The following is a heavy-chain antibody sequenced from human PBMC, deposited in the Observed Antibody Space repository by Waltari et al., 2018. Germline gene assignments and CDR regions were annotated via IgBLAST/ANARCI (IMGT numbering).Heavy chain of an antibody. CDR2: ISHRGST. CDR3: ARVEWRENYYLDY. D-gene: IGHD3-3*01. J-gene: IGHJ4*02. V-gene: IGHV4-38-2*01. Sequence: QVQLQESGPGLVKPSATLSPPFAVSGYAISSGYYLGLIRPPPGEGLEGMGIISHRGSTYYNPSLQSRVTISVETSKNQFSLQLSSVTAADTAVYYCARVEWRENYYLDYWGQGTLVTVSS. CDR1: GYAISSGYY.